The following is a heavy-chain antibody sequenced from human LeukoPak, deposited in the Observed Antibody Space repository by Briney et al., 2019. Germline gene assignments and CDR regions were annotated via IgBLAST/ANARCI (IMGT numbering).Heavy chain of an antibody. V-gene: IGHV4-61*05. CDR1: GGSISSSSYY. CDR2: IYYSGST. J-gene: IGHJ5*02. Sequence: PSETLSLTCTVSGGSISSSSYYWSWIRQPPGKGLEWIGYIYYSGSTNYNPSLKSRVTISVDTSKNQFSLKLSSVTAADTAVYYCARWKNGNWFDPWGQGTLVTVSS. D-gene: IGHD2-8*01. CDR3: ARWKNGNWFDP.